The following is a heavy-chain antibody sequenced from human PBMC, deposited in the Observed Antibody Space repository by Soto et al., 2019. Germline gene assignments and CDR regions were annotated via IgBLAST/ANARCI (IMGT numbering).Heavy chain of an antibody. CDR1: GYTFTSYG. V-gene: IGHV1-18*01. J-gene: IGHJ6*02. CDR2: IGANNGNT. CDR3: ARDLPTMDV. Sequence: QVQLVQSGAEVKKPGASVKVSCKASGYTFTSYGISWVRQARGQGLEWMGWIGANNGNTNYAQKLQGRVTITTATYTSPAYMELRSLASDYTAVYYCARDLPTMDVWGQGTPVTVSS.